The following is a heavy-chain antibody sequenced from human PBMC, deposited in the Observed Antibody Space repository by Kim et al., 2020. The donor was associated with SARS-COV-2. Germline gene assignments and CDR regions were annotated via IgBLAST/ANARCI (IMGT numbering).Heavy chain of an antibody. V-gene: IGHV3-48*03. J-gene: IGHJ4*02. Sequence: VKGRFTISRDKAKNSLYLQMNSLRAEDTAVYYCARDFRSSIAARPDYWGQGTLVTVSS. D-gene: IGHD6-6*01. CDR3: ARDFRSSIAARPDY.